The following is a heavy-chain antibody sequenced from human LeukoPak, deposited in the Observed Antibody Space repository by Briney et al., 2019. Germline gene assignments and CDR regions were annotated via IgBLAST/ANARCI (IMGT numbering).Heavy chain of an antibody. Sequence: GGSLRLSCAASGFTFSSYDMHWVRQGPGKGLEWVSGIVTAGGTYYAGSVKGRFTISRDNSQNTLYLQMNGLRAEDTAVYYCVRDRAYGEYGYFQHWGQGTLVSVSS. D-gene: IGHD4-17*01. CDR2: IVTAGGT. V-gene: IGHV3-13*04. J-gene: IGHJ1*01. CDR1: GFTFSSYD. CDR3: VRDRAYGEYGYFQH.